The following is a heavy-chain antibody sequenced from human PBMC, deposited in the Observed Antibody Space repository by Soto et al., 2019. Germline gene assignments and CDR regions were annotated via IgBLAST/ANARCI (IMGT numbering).Heavy chain of an antibody. CDR2: FYFSGST. Sequence: QVQLQESGPGLVKPSQTLSLTCTVSGASINSGGYYWSWVRQLPGEGLEWIGYFYFSGSTYYNPSLESRGNLSLVMSQNQFSLTMTSVSAADTAMYFCATGYAWGVLLAYWGQGALVDVAS. CDR1: GASINSGGYY. CDR3: ATGYAWGVLLAY. V-gene: IGHV4-31*03. D-gene: IGHD3-16*01. J-gene: IGHJ4*02.